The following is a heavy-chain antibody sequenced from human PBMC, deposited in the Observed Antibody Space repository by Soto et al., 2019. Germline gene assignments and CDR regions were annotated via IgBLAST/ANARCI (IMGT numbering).Heavy chain of an antibody. Sequence: GGSLRLSCAASGFTFSSYVMHWVRQSPGKGLEWVTGILYDGSDKYYADSVKGRFTISRENSKNTLYLQMNSLRTEDSAVYYCAKAGGGFGDFVHHWGQGTLVTVSS. V-gene: IGHV3-30*18. CDR2: ILYDGSDK. CDR1: GFTFSSYV. D-gene: IGHD3-10*01. CDR3: AKAGGGFGDFVHH. J-gene: IGHJ4*02.